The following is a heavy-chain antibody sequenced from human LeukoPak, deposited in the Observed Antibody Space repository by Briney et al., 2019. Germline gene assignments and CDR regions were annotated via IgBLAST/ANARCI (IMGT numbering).Heavy chain of an antibody. CDR3: ARGGTPGYSSGRIDY. J-gene: IGHJ4*02. Sequence: GGSLRLSCVASGFTFSSNYMSWVRQAPGKGLEWVSVIYSAGNTYYADSVKGRFTISRHNSENTLYLHMNSLRVEDMAVYFCARGGTPGYSSGRIDYWGQGTLVTVSS. CDR2: IYSAGNT. V-gene: IGHV3-53*04. D-gene: IGHD6-19*01. CDR1: GFTFSSNY.